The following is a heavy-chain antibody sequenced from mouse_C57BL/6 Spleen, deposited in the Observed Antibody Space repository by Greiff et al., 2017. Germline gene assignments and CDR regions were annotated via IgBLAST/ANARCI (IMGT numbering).Heavy chain of an antibody. CDR1: GFTFSDYG. Sequence: EVKLVESGGGLVKPGGSLKLSCAASGFTFSDYGMHWVRQAPEKGLEWVAYISSGSSTIYYADTVTGRFTISRDNAKNTLFLKMTSLRSEDTAMDCCARDSYDGWYFDVWGTGTTVTVSS. CDR2: ISSGSSTI. CDR3: ARDSYDGWYFDV. J-gene: IGHJ1*03. V-gene: IGHV5-17*01. D-gene: IGHD2-12*01.